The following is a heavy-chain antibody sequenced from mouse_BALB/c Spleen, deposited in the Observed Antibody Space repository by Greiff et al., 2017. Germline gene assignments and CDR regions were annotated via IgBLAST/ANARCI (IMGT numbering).Heavy chain of an antibody. CDR1: GFTFTSYS. CDR3: TRLHDDAWFAY. J-gene: IGHJ3*01. V-gene: IGHV1S81*02. CDR2: INPSSGGT. Sequence: QVQLLESGADLVKPGASVKLSCAASGFTFTSYSMYWVRQWPGQGLEWVGEINPSSGGTNFHETFTSRATLTVDKTSSTHYMQLSSLTSEDSAVYYCTRLHDDAWFAYWGQGTLVTVSA. D-gene: IGHD2-4*01.